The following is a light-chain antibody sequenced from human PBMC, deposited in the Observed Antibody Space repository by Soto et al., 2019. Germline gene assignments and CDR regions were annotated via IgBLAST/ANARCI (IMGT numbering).Light chain of an antibody. CDR3: CTHAGRCACV. CDR1: NSDVGAYNY. V-gene: IGLV2-11*01. J-gene: IGLJ3*02. CDR2: DVM. Sequence: QSALTQPRSVSGSPGQSVTVSCTGTNSDVGAYNYVSWYQQHPGKAPKLILYDVMARPSGVPDRFSGSKSGNTASLTISGLQVEDEAEYYCCTHAGRCACVFGGGTKLTVL.